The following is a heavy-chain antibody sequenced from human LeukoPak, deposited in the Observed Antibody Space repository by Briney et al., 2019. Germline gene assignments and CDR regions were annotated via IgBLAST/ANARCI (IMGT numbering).Heavy chain of an antibody. V-gene: IGHV3-7*03. CDR1: GFMFSSNW. D-gene: IGHD5-12*01. Sequence: GGSLRLSCAASGFMFSSNWMSWVRQVPGKGLEWVANIKKDGSETYYVDSVKGRFTISRDNAKNSLYLQMNSLRAEDTAMYYCARGRYSGTTYYFDYWGQGTLVTVSS. J-gene: IGHJ4*02. CDR3: ARGRYSGTTYYFDY. CDR2: IKKDGSET.